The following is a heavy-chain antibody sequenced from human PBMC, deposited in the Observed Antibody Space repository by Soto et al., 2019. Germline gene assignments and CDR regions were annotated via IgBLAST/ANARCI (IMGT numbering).Heavy chain of an antibody. J-gene: IGHJ3*02. V-gene: IGHV3-64*01. Sequence: GGSLRLSCAASGFTFSSYAMHWVRQAPGKGLEYVSAISSNGGSTYYANSVKGRFTISRDNSKNTLYLQMGSLRAEDMAVYYCASQVATRAFDIWGQGTMVT. CDR3: ASQVATRAFDI. CDR2: ISSNGGST. CDR1: GFTFSSYA. D-gene: IGHD5-12*01.